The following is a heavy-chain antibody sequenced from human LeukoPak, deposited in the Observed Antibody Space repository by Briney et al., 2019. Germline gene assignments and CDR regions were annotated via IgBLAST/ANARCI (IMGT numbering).Heavy chain of an antibody. V-gene: IGHV4-34*01. Sequence: SETLSLTCAVHGGSFSGYYWSWIRQPPGKGLEWIGEINHSGSTNYNPSLKSRVTISVDTSKNQFSLKLSSVTAADTAVYYCASTIYGFDYWGQGTLVTVSS. D-gene: IGHD3-3*01. CDR3: ASTIYGFDY. J-gene: IGHJ4*02. CDR2: INHSGST. CDR1: GGSFSGYY.